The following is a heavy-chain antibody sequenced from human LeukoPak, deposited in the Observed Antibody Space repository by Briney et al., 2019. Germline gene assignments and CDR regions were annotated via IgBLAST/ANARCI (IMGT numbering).Heavy chain of an antibody. Sequence: PSETLSLTCSVSGGSISTSDYYWGWIRQPLGKGLEWIGTIYYNGNTHYNPSLKSRVTISLDTSKNQFSLNLRSVTAADTAVYYCARTLRPPSSIDYWGQGTLVTVSS. V-gene: IGHV4-39*01. J-gene: IGHJ4*02. CDR3: ARTLRPPSSIDY. D-gene: IGHD3-16*01. CDR1: GGSISTSDYY. CDR2: IYYNGNT.